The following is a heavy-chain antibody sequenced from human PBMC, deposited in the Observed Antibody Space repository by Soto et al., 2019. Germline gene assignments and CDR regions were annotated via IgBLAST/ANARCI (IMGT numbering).Heavy chain of an antibody. Sequence: QVQLQESGPGLVKPSQTLSLTCTVSGGSISSGGYYWSWIRQHPGKGLEWIGYIYYSGSTYYNPSLKSRVTISVDTSKNQFSLKLSSVTAADTAVYYCARDRGDTAMNKYYFDSWGQGTLVTVSS. J-gene: IGHJ4*02. CDR1: GGSISSGGYY. V-gene: IGHV4-31*03. CDR2: IYYSGST. CDR3: ARDRGDTAMNKYYFDS. D-gene: IGHD5-18*01.